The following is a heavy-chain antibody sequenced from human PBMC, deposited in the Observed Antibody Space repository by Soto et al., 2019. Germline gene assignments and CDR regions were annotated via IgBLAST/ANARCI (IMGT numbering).Heavy chain of an antibody. Sequence: QVQLVQSGAEVKKPGASVKVSCKASGYTFISYGISWVRQAPGQGLERMGWISTFNGKTNYAQNVQGRVTMTTDTSTTTAYMELRSLKSDDTAVYYCARDRVPKSSGYFPFDYWGQGTLVTVSS. J-gene: IGHJ4*02. D-gene: IGHD3-22*01. V-gene: IGHV1-18*01. CDR1: GYTFISYG. CDR3: ARDRVPKSSGYFPFDY. CDR2: ISTFNGKT.